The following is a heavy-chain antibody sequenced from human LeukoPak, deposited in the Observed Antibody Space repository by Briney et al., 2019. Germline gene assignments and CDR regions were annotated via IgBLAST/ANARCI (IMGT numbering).Heavy chain of an antibody. CDR2: MSYDGNNK. CDR3: ARGRRVAAAQPGYYYMDV. D-gene: IGHD6-13*01. CDR1: GFTFSSYA. V-gene: IGHV3-30-3*01. Sequence: GGSLRLSCAASGFTFSSYAMSWVRQAPGKGLEWVAVMSYDGNNKYYADSVKGRFTISRDNSKNTLSLQMNSLRAEDTAVYFCARGRRVAAAQPGYYYMDVWGKGTTVTVSS. J-gene: IGHJ6*03.